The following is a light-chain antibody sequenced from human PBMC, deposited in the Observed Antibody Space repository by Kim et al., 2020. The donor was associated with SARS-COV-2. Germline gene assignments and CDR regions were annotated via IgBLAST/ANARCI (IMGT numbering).Light chain of an antibody. J-gene: IGLJ3*02. V-gene: IGLV1-47*01. CDR2: RNN. CDR3: AAWDDSLNVWV. CDR1: SSNIGSNY. Sequence: QSVLTQPPSASGTPGQRVTISCSGSSSNIGSNYVYWYQQLPGTTPKVLIYRNNQRPSGVPDRFSGSKSGTSASLAISGLRSEDEADYYCAAWDDSLNVWVFGGGTQLTVL.